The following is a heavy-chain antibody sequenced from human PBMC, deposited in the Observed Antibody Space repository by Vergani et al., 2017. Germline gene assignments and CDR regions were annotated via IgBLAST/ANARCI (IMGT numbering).Heavy chain of an antibody. Sequence: EVQLLESGGALVQSGGSLRLSCAASGFTFSSYAMGWVRQAPGKGLEWVSVLSGSGSSTYYADSVRGRFTISRDNSKNTLYVQMNSLRGEDTAVYYCARAVSGLFDYWGQGTLVTVSS. V-gene: IGHV3-23*01. D-gene: IGHD4-11*01. J-gene: IGHJ4*02. CDR1: GFTFSSYA. CDR2: LSGSGSST. CDR3: ARAVSGLFDY.